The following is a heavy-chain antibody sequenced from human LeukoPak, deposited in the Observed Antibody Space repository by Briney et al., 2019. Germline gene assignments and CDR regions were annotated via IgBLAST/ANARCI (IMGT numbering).Heavy chain of an antibody. J-gene: IGHJ4*02. CDR3: ARDMVLTGWDY. CDR2: IYTSGST. CDR1: GGSISSGSYY. D-gene: IGHD3-9*01. Sequence: SQTLSLTCTVSGGSISSGSYYWRWIRQPAGKGLEWIGRIYTSGSTNYNPSLKSRVTISVDTSKNQFSLKLSSVTAADTAVYYCARDMVLTGWDYWGQGTLVTVSS. V-gene: IGHV4-61*02.